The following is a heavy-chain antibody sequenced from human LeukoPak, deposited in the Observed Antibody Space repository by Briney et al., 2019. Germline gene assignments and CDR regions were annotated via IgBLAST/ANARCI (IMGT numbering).Heavy chain of an antibody. V-gene: IGHV3-23*01. Sequence: GGSLRLSCAAPGFTFSSYAMSWVRQAPGKGLEWVSAISGSGGSTYYPDSVKGRFTISRDNSKNTLYLQMNSLRAEDTAVYYCAKDESWGGRTTVTTTFDYWGQGTLVTVSS. CDR1: GFTFSSYA. CDR2: ISGSGGST. J-gene: IGHJ4*02. D-gene: IGHD4-17*01. CDR3: AKDESWGGRTTVTTTFDY.